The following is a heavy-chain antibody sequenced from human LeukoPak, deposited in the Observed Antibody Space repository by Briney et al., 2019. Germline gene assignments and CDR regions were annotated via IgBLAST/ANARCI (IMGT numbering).Heavy chain of an antibody. V-gene: IGHV3-74*01. CDR3: TRDLMDYDVSTGLHHYYMDV. Sequence: GGSLRLSCVASGFTFSSYWMHWVRQDPRKGLVWVSRINGGGRNINYADSVRGRFTISRDNAKNTLYLRMNTLRVEDTAVYYCTRDLMDYDVSTGLHHYYMDVWGQGTTVTVSS. CDR2: INGGGRNI. D-gene: IGHD3-9*01. CDR1: GFTFSSYW. J-gene: IGHJ6*02.